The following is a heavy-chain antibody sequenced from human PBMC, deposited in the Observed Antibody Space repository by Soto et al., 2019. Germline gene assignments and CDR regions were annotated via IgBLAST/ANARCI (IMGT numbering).Heavy chain of an antibody. Sequence: GGSLRLSCAASGFTFSSYSMNWVRQAPGKGLEWVSYISSSSSTIYYADSVKGRFTISRDNSKNTLYLQMNSLRSEDTAVYYCARNNYYDSSGYHYWGQGTLVTVSS. CDR2: ISSSSSTI. D-gene: IGHD3-22*01. CDR3: ARNNYYDSSGYHY. V-gene: IGHV3-48*01. CDR1: GFTFSSYS. J-gene: IGHJ4*02.